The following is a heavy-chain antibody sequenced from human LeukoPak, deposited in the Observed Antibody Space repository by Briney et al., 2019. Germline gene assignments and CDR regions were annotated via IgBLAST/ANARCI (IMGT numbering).Heavy chain of an antibody. CDR1: GHSISSYY. J-gene: IGHJ3*02. V-gene: IGHV4-59*01. D-gene: IGHD2-15*01. Sequence: PSETLSLTCTVSGHSISSYYWSWIRQPPGKGLEWIGFIYYSGSTNYNPSLKSRVTISVDTSKNQFSLKLSSVTAADTAVYYCARGVVVVAESVSDAFDIWGQGTMVTVSS. CDR3: ARGVVVVAESVSDAFDI. CDR2: IYYSGST.